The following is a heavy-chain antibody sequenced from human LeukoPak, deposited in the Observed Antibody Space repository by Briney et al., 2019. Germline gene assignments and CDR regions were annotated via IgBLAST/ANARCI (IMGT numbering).Heavy chain of an antibody. D-gene: IGHD2-21*02. J-gene: IGHJ2*01. CDR2: ISYSSGSI. CDR1: GFTLSNYV. CDR3: AKDVLRLNYGYFDL. Sequence: GGSLRLSCAASGFTLSNYVMSWVRQAPGKGPEWVAGISYSSGSIYYSDSVKGRFTISRDNSKSTLYLQMNSLRAEDTAVYYCAKDVLRLNYGYFDLWGRGTLVSVSS. V-gene: IGHV3-23*01.